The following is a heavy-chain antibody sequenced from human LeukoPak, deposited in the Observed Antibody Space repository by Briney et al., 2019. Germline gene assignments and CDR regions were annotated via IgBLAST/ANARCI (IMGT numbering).Heavy chain of an antibody. Sequence: ASVKVSCKASGGTFSSYAISWVRQAPGQGLEWMGRIIPILGIANYAQKFQGRVTITADKSTSTAYMELSSLRSEDTAVNYCATVYGGNSVGMDVWGQGTTVTVSS. V-gene: IGHV1-69*04. D-gene: IGHD4-23*01. J-gene: IGHJ6*02. CDR2: IIPILGIA. CDR1: GGTFSSYA. CDR3: ATVYGGNSVGMDV.